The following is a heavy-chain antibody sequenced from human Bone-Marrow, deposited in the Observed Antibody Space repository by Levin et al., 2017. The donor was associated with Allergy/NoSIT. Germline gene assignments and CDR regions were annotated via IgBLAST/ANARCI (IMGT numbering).Heavy chain of an antibody. D-gene: IGHD3-16*01. CDR2: IYYSGIT. V-gene: IGHV4-31*03. J-gene: IGHJ6*03. CDR1: GGSISSGNYY. CDR3: ARDSRVQLYAYYSYYQMDV. Sequence: KASETLSLTCSVSGGSISSGNYYWTWIRQHPGKGLEWIGHIYYSGITDYSPSLKSRVTISVDTSKNQFSLKLRSVTAADSAIYYCARDSRVQLYAYYSYYQMDVWGKGTRVTVFS.